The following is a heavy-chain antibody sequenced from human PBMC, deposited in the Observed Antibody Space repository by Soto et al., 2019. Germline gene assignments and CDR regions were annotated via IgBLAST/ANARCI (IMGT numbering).Heavy chain of an antibody. V-gene: IGHV4-59*01. CDR3: ARGPSYFGVVIDNWFDP. CDR1: GGSISSYY. D-gene: IGHD3-3*01. CDR2: IYYSGST. Sequence: SETLSLTCTVSGGSISSYYWSWIRQPPGKGLEWIGYIYYSGSTNYNPSLKSRVTISVDTSKNQFSLKLSSVTAADTAMYYCARGPSYFGVVIDNWFDPWGQGTLVTVS. J-gene: IGHJ5*02.